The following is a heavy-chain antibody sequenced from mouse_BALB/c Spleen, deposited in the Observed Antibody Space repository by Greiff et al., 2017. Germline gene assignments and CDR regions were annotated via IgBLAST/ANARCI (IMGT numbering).Heavy chain of an antibody. J-gene: IGHJ4*01. CDR3: ARDGFYAMDY. V-gene: IGHV3-2*02. D-gene: IGHD2-3*01. Sequence: EVMLVESGPGLVKPSQSLSLTCTVTGYSITSDYAWNWIRQFPGNKLEWMGYISYSGSTSHNPSLKSRISITRDTSKNQFFLQLNSVTTEDTATYYCARDGFYAMDYWGQGTSVTVSS. CDR2: ISYSGST. CDR1: GYSITSDYA.